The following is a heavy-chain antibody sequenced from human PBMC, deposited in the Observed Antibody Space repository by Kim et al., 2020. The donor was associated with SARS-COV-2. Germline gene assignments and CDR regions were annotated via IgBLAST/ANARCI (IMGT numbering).Heavy chain of an antibody. V-gene: IGHV3-23*01. J-gene: IGHJ4*02. CDR2: ISGSGGGT. CDR3: AKEGSGYETDY. Sequence: GRSLRLSCAASGFTFRNYGMSWVRQAPGKGLEWVSTISGSGGGTYYADSVKGRFTISRDNSKNTYLQMNSLRAEDTAVYYCAKEGSGYETDYWGQGTLVTVSS. D-gene: IGHD5-12*01. CDR1: GFTFRNYG.